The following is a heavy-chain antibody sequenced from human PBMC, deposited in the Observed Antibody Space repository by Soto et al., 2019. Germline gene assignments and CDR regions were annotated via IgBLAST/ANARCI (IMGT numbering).Heavy chain of an antibody. CDR2: IYSGGST. D-gene: IGHD2-8*01. J-gene: IGHJ4*02. CDR1: GFTVSSNY. V-gene: IGHV3-66*01. Sequence: EVQLVESGGGLVQPGGSLRLSCGASGFTVSSNYMSWVRQAPGKGLEWVSVIYSGGSTYYADSVKDRFTISRDNSKNPLYLKMNSLRAEDTSVYYCARTQRADCTNGVCYTGGYFDYWGQGTLVTVSS. CDR3: ARTQRADCTNGVCYTGGYFDY.